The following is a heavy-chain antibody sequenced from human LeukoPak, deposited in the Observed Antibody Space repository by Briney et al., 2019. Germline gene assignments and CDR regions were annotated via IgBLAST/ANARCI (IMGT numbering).Heavy chain of an antibody. V-gene: IGHV3-30*04. D-gene: IGHD2-15*01. CDR2: ISYDGSNK. CDR1: GFTFSSYA. J-gene: IGHJ5*02. CDR3: AKGKFSVAVVADRLKWFDP. Sequence: GGSLRLSCAASGFTFSSYAIHWVRQAPGKGLEWVAVISYDGSNKYYADSVKGRFTISRDNSKNTLYLQMNSLRADDTAVYYCAKGKFSVAVVADRLKWFDPWGQGTLVTVSS.